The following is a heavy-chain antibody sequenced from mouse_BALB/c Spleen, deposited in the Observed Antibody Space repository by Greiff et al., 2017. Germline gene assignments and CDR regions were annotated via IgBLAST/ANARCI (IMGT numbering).Heavy chain of an antibody. J-gene: IGHJ3*01. CDR1: GYTFTSYW. D-gene: IGHD2-4*01. CDR3: ARPIYYDYDAAWFAY. CDR2: INPSTGYT. V-gene: IGHV1-7*01. Sequence: VQLQQSGAELAKPGASVKMSCKASGYTFTSYWMHWVKQRPGQGLEWIGYINPSTGYTEYNQKFKDKATLTADKSSSTAYMQLSSLTSEDSAVYYCARPIYYDYDAAWFAYWGQGTLVTVSA.